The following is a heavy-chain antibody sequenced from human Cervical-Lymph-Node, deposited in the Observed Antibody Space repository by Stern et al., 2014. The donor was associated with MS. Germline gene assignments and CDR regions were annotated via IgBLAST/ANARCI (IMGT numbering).Heavy chain of an antibody. CDR2: ISFDGTNK. Sequence: VHLVESGGGVVQSGRSLRLSCAASGFNYNNYGMHWVRQAPGKGLEWVAVISFDGTNKYYADSVKGRFTVARDNSKNTLSLEMNSLGPEDTAVYYCAKDRCSRIDGTYCYLDDWGQGTLVTVSP. D-gene: IGHD3-10*02. CDR3: AKDRCSRIDGTYCYLDD. V-gene: IGHV3-30*18. J-gene: IGHJ4*02. CDR1: GFNYNNYG.